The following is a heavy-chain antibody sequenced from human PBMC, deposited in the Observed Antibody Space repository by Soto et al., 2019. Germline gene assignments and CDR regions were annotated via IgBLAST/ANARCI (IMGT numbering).Heavy chain of an antibody. D-gene: IGHD1-1*01. Sequence: PSETLSLTCTVSGDSISSSYWSWIRQSPGKGLEWIGYIYHSGSTLYNPSLKSRVTISVDKSKNQFSLKLSSVTAADTAVYYCARDQLEGKWFVPLGQGTLVNVCS. CDR2: IYHSGST. V-gene: IGHV4-59*12. CDR3: ARDQLEGKWFVP. J-gene: IGHJ5*02. CDR1: GDSISSSY.